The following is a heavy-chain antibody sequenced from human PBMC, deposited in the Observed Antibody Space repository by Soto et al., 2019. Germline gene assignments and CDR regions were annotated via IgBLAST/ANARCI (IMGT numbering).Heavy chain of an antibody. CDR1: GFTFSSYW. V-gene: IGHV3-74*01. J-gene: IGHJ4*02. CDR2: IKTDGSIT. D-gene: IGHD1-7*01. CDR3: AKGMNSVPEY. Sequence: GGSLRLSCAASGFTFSSYWMYWVRQALGKGLVWVSRIKTDGSITSYADSVKGRFTVSRDNARDMLYLQMNSLRAEDTAVYYCAKGMNSVPEYWGQGTLVTVSS.